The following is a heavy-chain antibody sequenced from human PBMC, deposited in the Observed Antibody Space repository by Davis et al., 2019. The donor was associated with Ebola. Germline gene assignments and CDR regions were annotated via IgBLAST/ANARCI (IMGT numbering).Heavy chain of an antibody. J-gene: IGHJ6*03. CDR1: RFTLSSYG. CDR3: ARSRYFDSTGFAPQSYYYFYYMDV. Sequence: GGSLRLSCAASRFTLSSYGFHWVRQAPGKGLEWVAVIYQDGSNSYFADSVKGRFTISRDNSKNTLSLQMNGLRVEDTAVYYCARSRYFDSTGFAPQSYYYFYYMDVWGEGTTVTVSS. D-gene: IGHD3-22*01. V-gene: IGHV3-33*01. CDR2: IYQDGSNS.